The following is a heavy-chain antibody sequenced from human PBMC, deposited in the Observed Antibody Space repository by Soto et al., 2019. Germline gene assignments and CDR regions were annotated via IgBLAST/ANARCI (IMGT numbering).Heavy chain of an antibody. CDR3: ARDLGYCSGGSCYGAWFDP. Sequence: SETLSLTCTVSGGSISSYYWSWIRQPPGEGLEWIGYIYYSGSTNYNPSLKSRVTISVDTSKNQFSLKLSSVTAADTAVYYCARDLGYCSGGSCYGAWFDPWGQGTLVTVS. J-gene: IGHJ5*02. D-gene: IGHD2-15*01. V-gene: IGHV4-59*01. CDR2: IYYSGST. CDR1: GGSISSYY.